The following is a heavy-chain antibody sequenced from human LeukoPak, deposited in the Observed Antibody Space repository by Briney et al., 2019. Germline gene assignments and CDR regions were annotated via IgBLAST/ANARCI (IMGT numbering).Heavy chain of an antibody. CDR2: IYHSGST. CDR3: ARRYFDWLYYFDY. Sequence: PSGTLSLTCAVSGGSISSGNWWSWVRQPPGKGLEWIGEIYHSGSTNYNPSLKSRVTISVDKSKNQFSLKLSSVTAADTAVYYCARRYFDWLYYFDYWGQGTLVTVSS. J-gene: IGHJ4*02. V-gene: IGHV4-4*02. CDR1: GGSISSGNW. D-gene: IGHD3-9*01.